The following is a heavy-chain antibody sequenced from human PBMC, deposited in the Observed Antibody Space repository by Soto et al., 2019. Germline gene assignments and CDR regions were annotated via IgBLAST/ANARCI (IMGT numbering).Heavy chain of an antibody. CDR1: GLTLRNSG. D-gene: IGHD6-25*01. CDR2: ISHDGSNQ. Sequence: GGSLRVSCVASGLTLRNSGMHWVRQAPSKGLEWVAVISHDGSNQFYAESVKGRFTISRDNSKNMLYLQMNSLRADDSAVYFCAKDSSAAFDYWGQGTVVTVSS. CDR3: AKDSSAAFDY. J-gene: IGHJ4*02. V-gene: IGHV3-30*18.